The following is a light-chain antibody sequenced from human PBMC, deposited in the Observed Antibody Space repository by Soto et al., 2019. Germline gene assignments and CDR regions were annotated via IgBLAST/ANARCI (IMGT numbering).Light chain of an antibody. J-gene: IGKJ4*01. CDR2: TSS. CDR1: QRISNS. V-gene: IGKV1-39*01. CDR3: QQSYSAPLT. Sequence: DIQMTQSPSSLSASVGDRVTVTCRASQRISNSLNSYQQKPGQPPKLLIYTSSSLHTGVPSMFSGSGSGTDFTLTISSLQPEDFATYFCQQSYSAPLTFGGGTKVDIK.